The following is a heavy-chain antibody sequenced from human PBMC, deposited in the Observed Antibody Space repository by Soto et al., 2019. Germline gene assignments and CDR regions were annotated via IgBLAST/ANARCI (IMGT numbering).Heavy chain of an antibody. V-gene: IGHV3-21*01. D-gene: IGHD4-17*01. Sequence: EVQLVESGGGLVKPGGSLRLSCAASGFTFSSYSMNWVRQAPGKGLEWVSSISSSSSYIYYADSVKGRFTISRDNAKNSLYLQMNSLRAEDTAVYYCARENTATRDFDYWGQGTLVTVSS. CDR1: GFTFSSYS. CDR2: ISSSSSYI. CDR3: ARENTATRDFDY. J-gene: IGHJ4*02.